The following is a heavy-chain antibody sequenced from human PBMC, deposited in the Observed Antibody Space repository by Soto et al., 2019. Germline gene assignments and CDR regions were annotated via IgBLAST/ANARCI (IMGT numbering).Heavy chain of an antibody. V-gene: IGHV3-48*01. Sequence: GGSLRLSCAASGFTFSSYSMNWVRQAPGKGLEWVSYISSSSSTICYADSVKGRFTISRDNAKNSLYLQMNSLRAEDTAVYYCARRYCSSTSCYSLGNFDYWGQGTLVTVSS. D-gene: IGHD2-2*01. J-gene: IGHJ4*02. CDR2: ISSSSSTI. CDR3: ARRYCSSTSCYSLGNFDY. CDR1: GFTFSSYS.